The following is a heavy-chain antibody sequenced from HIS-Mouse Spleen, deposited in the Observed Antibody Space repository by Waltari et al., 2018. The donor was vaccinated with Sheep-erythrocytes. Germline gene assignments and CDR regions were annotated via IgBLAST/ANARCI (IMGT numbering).Heavy chain of an antibody. J-gene: IGHJ4*02. D-gene: IGHD1-26*01. CDR2: IIPILGIA. V-gene: IGHV1-69*04. Sequence: QVQLVQSGAEVKKPGSSVQVSCKASGATFSSDAISWVRQAPGQGLEWMGRIIPILGIANYAQKFQGRVTITADKSTSTAYMELSSLRSEDTAVYYCAQTGATTPHFDYWGQGTLVTVSS. CDR3: AQTGATTPHFDY. CDR1: GATFSSDA.